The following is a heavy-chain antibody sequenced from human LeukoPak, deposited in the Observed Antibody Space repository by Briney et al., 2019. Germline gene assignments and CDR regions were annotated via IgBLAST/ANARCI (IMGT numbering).Heavy chain of an antibody. V-gene: IGHV3-23*01. D-gene: IGHD3-16*01. CDR1: GFTFSSYA. CDR2: ITGSGGSA. J-gene: IGHJ4*02. CDR3: AKGTTDYDASDPLDF. Sequence: GGSLRLSCAASGFTFSSYAMTWVRQAPGKGLEWVSAITGSGGSAYYSDSVKGRFTISRDQSKSTVYLQMTSLRAEDTAVFYCAKGTTDYDASDPLDFWGQGTLVTVSS.